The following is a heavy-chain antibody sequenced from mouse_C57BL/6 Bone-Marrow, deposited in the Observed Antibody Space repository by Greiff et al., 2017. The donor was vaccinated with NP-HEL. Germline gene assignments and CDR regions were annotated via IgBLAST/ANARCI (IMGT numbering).Heavy chain of an antibody. Sequence: EVKLVESEGGLVQPGSSMQLSCTTSGFTFSDYYMAWVRQVPEKGLDWVANINYDGSSTYYLDSLKSRFIISRDNAKNILYLQMSSLKSEDTATYYCAREGGLRRRTYAMDYWGQGTSVTVSS. D-gene: IGHD2-4*01. CDR2: INYDGSST. J-gene: IGHJ4*01. V-gene: IGHV5-16*01. CDR1: GFTFSDYY. CDR3: AREGGLRRRTYAMDY.